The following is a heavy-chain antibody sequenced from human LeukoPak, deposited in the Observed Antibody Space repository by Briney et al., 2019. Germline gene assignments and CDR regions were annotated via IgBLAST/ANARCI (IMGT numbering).Heavy chain of an antibody. CDR1: GFTFSTYA. D-gene: IGHD2-15*01. CDR3: ARYCTGGSCYFQYGMDV. CDR2: ISGSGATT. Sequence: GGSLRLSCAASGFTFSTYAMTWVREAPGKGLEWVSAISGSGATTYYADSVKGRFTISRDNSKNTLFLQMNSLSAGDTAIYYCARYCTGGSCYFQYGMDVWGNGTTVTVSS. V-gene: IGHV3-23*01. J-gene: IGHJ6*04.